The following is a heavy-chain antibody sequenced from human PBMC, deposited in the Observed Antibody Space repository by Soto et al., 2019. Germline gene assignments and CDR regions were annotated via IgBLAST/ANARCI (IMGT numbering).Heavy chain of an antibody. J-gene: IGHJ5*02. CDR3: AAVRGSCSTIFWDP. V-gene: IGHV1-58*02. Sequence: QMQLVQSGPEVKKPGTSVKVSCKASGFTFTSSAMQWVRQARGQRLEWKGWIVVGSGNTNYAQKFPERVTITRDMATSTANVDLSSLIPEVTVVYYCAAVRGSCSTIFWDPWGQGTLVTVSS. CDR1: GFTFTSSA. D-gene: IGHD3-3*01. CDR2: IVVGSGNT.